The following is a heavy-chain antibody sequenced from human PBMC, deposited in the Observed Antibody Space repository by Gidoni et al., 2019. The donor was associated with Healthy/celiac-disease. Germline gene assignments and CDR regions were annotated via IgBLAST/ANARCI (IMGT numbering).Heavy chain of an antibody. V-gene: IGHV3-23*01. CDR1: GFTFRSYA. J-gene: IGHJ4*02. CDR3: AKGCSGGSCYSFFDY. D-gene: IGHD2-15*01. Sequence: EVQLLESGGGLVQPGGSLRLSCSASGFTFRSYAMRWVRQAPGKGLEWVSAISGSGDSTYYADSVKGRFTISRDNSKNTLYLQMNSLRAEDTAVYYCAKGCSGGSCYSFFDYWGQGTLVTVSS. CDR2: ISGSGDST.